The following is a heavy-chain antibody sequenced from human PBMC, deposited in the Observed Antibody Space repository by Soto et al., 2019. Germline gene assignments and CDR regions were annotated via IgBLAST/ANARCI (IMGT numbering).Heavy chain of an antibody. CDR2: IYYSGST. Sequence: QVQLQESGPGLVKPSQTLSLTCTVSGGSISSGGYYWSWIRQHPGKGLEWIGYIYYSGSTYYNPSLKSRVTLSVDTSKNQFSLKLSSVTAADTAVYYCARGTTVVKYGMDVWGQGTTVTVSS. V-gene: IGHV4-31*03. CDR1: GGSISSGGYY. J-gene: IGHJ6*02. CDR3: ARGTTVVKYGMDV. D-gene: IGHD4-17*01.